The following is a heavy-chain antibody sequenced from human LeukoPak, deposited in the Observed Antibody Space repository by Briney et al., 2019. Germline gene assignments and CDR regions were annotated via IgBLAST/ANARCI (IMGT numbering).Heavy chain of an antibody. CDR3: ASQVRIHYDMDI. CDR1: GDTFTSYG. Sequence: RASVKVSCKASGDTFTSYGISWVRQAPGQGLEWMGWISAYNGDTNYAQKLQGRVTMTTDTSTSTAYMELRSLRSDDTAVYYCASQVRIHYDMDIWGQGTMVTVSS. CDR2: ISAYNGDT. J-gene: IGHJ3*02. V-gene: IGHV1-18*01. D-gene: IGHD3-22*01.